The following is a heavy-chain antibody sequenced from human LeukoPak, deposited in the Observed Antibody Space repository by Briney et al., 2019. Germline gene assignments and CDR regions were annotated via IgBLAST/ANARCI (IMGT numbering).Heavy chain of an antibody. Sequence: PSETLSLTCTVSGGSISSYYWSWIRQPPGKGLEWIGYIYYSGYTNYNPSLKSRVTISVDTSKNQFSLKLSSVTAADTAVYYCARRRLFDYWGQGTLVTVSS. J-gene: IGHJ4*02. V-gene: IGHV4-59*12. CDR3: ARRRLFDY. CDR1: GGSISSYY. CDR2: IYYSGYT.